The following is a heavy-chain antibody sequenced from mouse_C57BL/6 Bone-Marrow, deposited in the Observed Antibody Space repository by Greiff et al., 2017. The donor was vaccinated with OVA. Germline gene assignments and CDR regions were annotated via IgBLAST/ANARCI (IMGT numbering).Heavy chain of an antibody. CDR3: ARIIYYYGSRDFAY. Sequence: EVQRVESGGDLVKPGGSLKLSCAASGFTFSSYGMSWVRQTPDKRLEWVATISSGGSYTYYPDSVKGRFTISRDNAKNTLYLQMSSLKSEDTAMYYCARIIYYYGSRDFAYWGQGTLVTVSA. V-gene: IGHV5-6*01. CDR1: GFTFSSYG. CDR2: ISSGGSYT. D-gene: IGHD1-1*01. J-gene: IGHJ3*01.